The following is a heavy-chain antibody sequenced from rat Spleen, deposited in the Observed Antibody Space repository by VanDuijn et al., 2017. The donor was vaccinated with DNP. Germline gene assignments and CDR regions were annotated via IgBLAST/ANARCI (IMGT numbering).Heavy chain of an antibody. CDR3: GAGREAMFA. V-gene: IGHV5-27*01. CDR1: GFTFRNYG. CDR2: ISTVGGST. Sequence: EVQLVESGGGLVQPGRSLKLSCAASGFTFRNYGMAWVRQAPTKGLEWVASISTVGGSTYHGDSVKGRFTISRDNAESTLYLQMNSLRSEDTATYYCGAGREAMFAWGQGTSVTVSS. J-gene: IGHJ4*01. D-gene: IGHD5-1*01.